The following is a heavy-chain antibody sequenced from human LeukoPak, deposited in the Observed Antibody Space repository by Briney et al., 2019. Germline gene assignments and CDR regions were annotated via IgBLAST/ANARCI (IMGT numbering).Heavy chain of an antibody. CDR2: ISAYNGNT. Sequence: ASVKVSCKASGYTFTSYGISWVRQAPGQGLEWMGWISAYNGNTNYAQKLQGRVTMTTDTSTSTAYMELRSLRSDDTAVYYCARETFGGVIDLSHDAFDIWGQGTMVTVSS. CDR3: ARETFGGVIDLSHDAFDI. D-gene: IGHD3-16*02. V-gene: IGHV1-18*01. CDR1: GYTFTSYG. J-gene: IGHJ3*02.